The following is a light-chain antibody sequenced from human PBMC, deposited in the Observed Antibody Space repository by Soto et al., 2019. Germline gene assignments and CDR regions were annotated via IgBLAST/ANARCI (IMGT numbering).Light chain of an antibody. V-gene: IGLV1-40*01. CDR2: GNS. CDR3: QSYDSSLSVV. CDR1: SSNIGAGYD. J-gene: IGLJ2*01. Sequence: QPVLTQPPSVSGAPGQRVTISCTGSSSNIGAGYDVHWYQQLPGTAPKLLIYGNSNRPSGVPDRFSGSKSGTSASLAITGLQAEDEADYYCQSYDSSLSVVFGGGNQLTVL.